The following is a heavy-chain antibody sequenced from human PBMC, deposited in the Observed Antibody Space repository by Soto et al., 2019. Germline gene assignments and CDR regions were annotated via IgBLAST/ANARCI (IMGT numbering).Heavy chain of an antibody. D-gene: IGHD3-10*01. Sequence: QVQLVQSGAEVKKPGSSVKVSCKASGGTFSSYAISWVRQAPGQGLEWMGGIIPIFGTTNYAQKFQGRVTITADESTSTAYMELSSLRSEDTAVYYCALRSTMVRGVIPTPLYYYYGMDVWGQGTTVTVSS. CDR3: ALRSTMVRGVIPTPLYYYYGMDV. J-gene: IGHJ6*02. V-gene: IGHV1-69*01. CDR1: GGTFSSYA. CDR2: IIPIFGTT.